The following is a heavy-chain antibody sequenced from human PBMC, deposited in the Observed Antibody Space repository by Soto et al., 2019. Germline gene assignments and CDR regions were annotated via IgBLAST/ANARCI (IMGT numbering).Heavy chain of an antibody. J-gene: IGHJ4*02. CDR3: ARGGDGDNYYLVY. V-gene: IGHV1-69*01. CDR2: IVPIIGVA. D-gene: IGHD3-22*01. Sequence: QVQLVQYGAEVNKPGSSVKVSCKASGGSFTRHAISWVRQAPGHGLEWMGGIVPIIGVANYAQNFQDRFTIIADESTSTAYMELTSLKSEATDIYYWARGGDGDNYYLVYCGPGTLVIVSS. CDR1: GGSFTRHA.